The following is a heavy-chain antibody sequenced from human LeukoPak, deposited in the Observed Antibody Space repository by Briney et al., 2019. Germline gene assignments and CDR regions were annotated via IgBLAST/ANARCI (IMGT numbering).Heavy chain of an antibody. CDR2: ISTYNGNT. CDR1: GYTFTSYG. J-gene: IGHJ6*03. Sequence: ASVKVSCKASGYTFTSYGISWVRQAPGQGLEWMGWISTYNGNTNYAQKLQGRVTMTTDTSTSTAYMALRSLRSDDTAVYYCARGRYCSSTSCYKVYYSYMDVWGKGTTVTVSS. CDR3: ARGRYCSSTSCYKVYYSYMDV. V-gene: IGHV1-18*01. D-gene: IGHD2-2*02.